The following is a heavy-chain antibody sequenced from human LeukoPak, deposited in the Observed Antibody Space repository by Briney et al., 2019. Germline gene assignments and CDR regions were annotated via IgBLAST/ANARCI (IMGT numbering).Heavy chain of an antibody. CDR2: ISSSSSYT. CDR1: GFTFSDYY. J-gene: IGHJ3*02. D-gene: IGHD3-22*01. V-gene: IGHV3-11*06. CDR3: ARDSHKFDSSGYYPDAFDI. Sequence: PGGSLRLSCAASGFTFSDYYMSWIRQAPGKGLEWVSYISSSSSYTNYADSVKGRFTISRDNAKKSLYLQMHSLRAEDTAVYYCARDSHKFDSSGYYPDAFDIWGQGTMVTVSS.